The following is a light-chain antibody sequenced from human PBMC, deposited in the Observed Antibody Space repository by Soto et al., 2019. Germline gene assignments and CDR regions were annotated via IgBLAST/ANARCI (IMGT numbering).Light chain of an antibody. CDR3: SSYTSSSTPHHV. CDR1: SSDVGGYNY. Sequence: QSALTQPASVSGSPGQSITISCTGTSSDVGGYNYVSWYQQHPGKAPKLMIYEVSNRPSGVSNRFSGSKSGNTASLTIAGLQAEDEADYYCSSYTSSSTPHHVFGTGTKLTVL. V-gene: IGLV2-14*01. J-gene: IGLJ1*01. CDR2: EVS.